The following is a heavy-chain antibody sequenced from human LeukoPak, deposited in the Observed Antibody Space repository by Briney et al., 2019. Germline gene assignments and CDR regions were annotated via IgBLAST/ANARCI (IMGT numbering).Heavy chain of an antibody. CDR2: ISSNGDFT. Sequence: GRSLRLSCAASGFTFSSYGMHWVRQAPGKGLEWVSAISSNGDFTYYADSVRGRFTISRDNSKNTVFLQMNGLRADDRAVYYCATVKRDCSGGTCYSYDYWGQGTLVTVSS. CDR3: ATVKRDCSGGTCYSYDY. D-gene: IGHD2-15*01. J-gene: IGHJ4*02. V-gene: IGHV3-23*01. CDR1: GFTFSSYG.